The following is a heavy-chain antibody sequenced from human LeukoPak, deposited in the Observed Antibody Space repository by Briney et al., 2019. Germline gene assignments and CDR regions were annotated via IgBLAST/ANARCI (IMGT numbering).Heavy chain of an antibody. Sequence: GGSLRLSCAASGFTFSNAWMSWVRQAPGKGLEWVGRIKSKTDGGTTDHAAPVKGRFTISRDDSKNTLYLQMNSLKTEDTAVYYCTKYSGYDPEFDYWGQGTLVTVSS. D-gene: IGHD5-12*01. J-gene: IGHJ4*02. CDR1: GFTFSNAW. CDR3: TKYSGYDPEFDY. V-gene: IGHV3-15*01. CDR2: IKSKTDGGTT.